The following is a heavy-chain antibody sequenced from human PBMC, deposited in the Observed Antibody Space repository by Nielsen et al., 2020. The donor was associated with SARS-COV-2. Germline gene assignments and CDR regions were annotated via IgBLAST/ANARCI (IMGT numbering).Heavy chain of an antibody. J-gene: IGHJ4*02. CDR2: ISGDGGST. D-gene: IGHD1-26*01. V-gene: IGHV3-43*01. CDR3: AKSSGSYGDY. Sequence: PGKGLEWVSLISGDGGSTYYADSVKGRFTISRDNSENSLYLQMNSLRTEDTALYYCAKSSGSYGDYWGQGTLVTVSS.